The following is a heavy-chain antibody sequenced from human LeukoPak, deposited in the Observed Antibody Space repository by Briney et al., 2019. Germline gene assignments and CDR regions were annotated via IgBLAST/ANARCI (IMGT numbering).Heavy chain of an antibody. V-gene: IGHV4-34*01. CDR1: GGSFSGYY. CDR2: INHSGST. CDR3: ALLNHDYGDYDAFDI. Sequence: SETLSLTCAVYGGSFSGYYWSWIRQPPGKGLEWIGEINHSGSTNYNPSLKSRVTISVDTSKNQFSLKLSSVTAADTAVYYCALLNHDYGDYDAFDIWGQGTMVTVSS. D-gene: IGHD4-17*01. J-gene: IGHJ3*02.